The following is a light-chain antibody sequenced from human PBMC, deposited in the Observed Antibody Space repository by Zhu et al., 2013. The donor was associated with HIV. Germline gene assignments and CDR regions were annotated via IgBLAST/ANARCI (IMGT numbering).Light chain of an antibody. CDR2: WAS. CDR1: QSVLYSSNNNNY. V-gene: IGKV4-1*01. Sequence: DIVMTQSPDSLAVSLGERATINCKSSQSVLYSSNNNNYLAWYQQKAGQPPKLLIYWASTRESGVPERFSGSGSGTDFTLTISSLQAEDVAVYYCHQYYSTPFTFGPGTKVEFK. J-gene: IGKJ3*01. CDR3: HQYYSTPFT.